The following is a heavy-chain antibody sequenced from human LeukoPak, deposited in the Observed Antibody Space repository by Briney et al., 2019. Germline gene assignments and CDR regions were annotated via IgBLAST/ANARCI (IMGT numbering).Heavy chain of an antibody. CDR1: GGSISSYY. CDR3: ARDLVVRGVIRRGGWFDP. J-gene: IGHJ5*02. Sequence: SETLSLTCTVSGGSISSYYWSWIRQPAGKGLEWIGYIYYSGSTNYNPSLKSRVTISVDTSKNQFSLKLSSVTAADTAVYYCARDLVVRGVIRRGGWFDPWGQGTLVTVSS. V-gene: IGHV4-59*01. D-gene: IGHD3-10*01. CDR2: IYYSGST.